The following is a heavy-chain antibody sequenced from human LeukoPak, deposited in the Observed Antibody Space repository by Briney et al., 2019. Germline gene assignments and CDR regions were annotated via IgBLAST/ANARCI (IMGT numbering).Heavy chain of an antibody. CDR2: IYYSGST. Sequence: SQTLSLTCTVSGGSISSGSYYWSWLRQPPGKGLEWIWYIYYSGSTNYNPSLKSRVTISVDTSKNQFSLKLSSVTAADTAIYYCARGAGGPEYWGQGIMVTVSS. V-gene: IGHV4-61*01. CDR3: ARGAGGPEY. D-gene: IGHD3-16*01. CDR1: GGSISSGSYY. J-gene: IGHJ4*02.